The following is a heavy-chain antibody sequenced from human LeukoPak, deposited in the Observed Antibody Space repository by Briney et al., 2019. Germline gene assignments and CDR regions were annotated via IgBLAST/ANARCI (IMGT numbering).Heavy chain of an antibody. D-gene: IGHD5-18*01. CDR3: ARRGTAMDY. V-gene: IGHV5-51*01. CDR1: GYSFTSYW. J-gene: IGHJ4*02. Sequence: MSGESLKISCEGSGYSFTSYWIAWVRQMPGKGLEWMGIIYPGDSGTKYSPSFQGQVTISADKSINTAYLQWSSLEASDTAMYFCARRGTAMDYWGQGTLVTVSS. CDR2: IYPGDSGT.